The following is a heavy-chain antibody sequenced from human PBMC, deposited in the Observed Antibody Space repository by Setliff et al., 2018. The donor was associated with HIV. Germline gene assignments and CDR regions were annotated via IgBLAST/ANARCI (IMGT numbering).Heavy chain of an antibody. V-gene: IGHV7-4-1*02. CDR1: GYTFTNYG. CDR2: INTQTGSP. J-gene: IGHJ5*02. CDR3: ARALYGEYGGDLNWLDP. Sequence: SVKVSCKTSGYTFTNYGLSWVRQAPGQGLEWMGWINTQTGSPTYAQAFTGRFVFSVDTSVTTTYLQISGLKADDTAVYYCARALYGEYGGDLNWLDPWGQGTLVTVSS. D-gene: IGHD4-17*01.